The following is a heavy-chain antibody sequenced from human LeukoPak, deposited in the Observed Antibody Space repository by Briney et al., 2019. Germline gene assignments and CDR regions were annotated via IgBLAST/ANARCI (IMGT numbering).Heavy chain of an antibody. V-gene: IGHV1-18*01. Sequence: ASVKVSCKASGYTFTSYGISWVRQAPGQGLEWMGWISAYNGNTNYAQKLQGRVTMTTDTSTSTAYMELRSLRSDDTAVYYCARDRAAEYSHYYYYYMDVWGKGTTVTVSS. CDR1: GYTFTSYG. CDR2: ISAYNGNT. J-gene: IGHJ6*03. CDR3: ARDRAAEYSHYYYYYMDV. D-gene: IGHD2/OR15-2a*01.